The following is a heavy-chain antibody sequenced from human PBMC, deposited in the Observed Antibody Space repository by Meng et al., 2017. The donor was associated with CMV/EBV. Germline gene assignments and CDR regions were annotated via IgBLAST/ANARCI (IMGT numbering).Heavy chain of an antibody. CDR1: GGTFSSYA. V-gene: IGHV1-69*10. D-gene: IGHD1-26*01. CDR3: ASRKWELLRGVAFDI. CDR2: IIPILGIA. J-gene: IGHJ3*02. Sequence: SVTVSCKASGGTFSSYAISWVRQAPGQGLEWMGGIIPILGIANYAQKFQGRVTITADKSTSTAYMELSSLRSEDTAVYYCASRKWELLRGVAFDIWGQGTMVTVSS.